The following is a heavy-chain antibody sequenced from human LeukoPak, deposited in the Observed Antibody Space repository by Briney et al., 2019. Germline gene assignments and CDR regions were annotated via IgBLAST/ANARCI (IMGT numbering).Heavy chain of an antibody. CDR3: ARGHGYLDY. CDR2: IYYSGST. Sequence: GSLRLSRAASGFTISSNYMSCGRPPPGKGLGWSGSIYYSGSTNYNPSLKSRVTISVDTSKNQFSLKLCSVTAADTAVYYCARGHGYLDYWGQGTLVTVSS. CDR1: GFTISSNY. V-gene: IGHV4-59*01. D-gene: IGHD5-24*01. J-gene: IGHJ4*02.